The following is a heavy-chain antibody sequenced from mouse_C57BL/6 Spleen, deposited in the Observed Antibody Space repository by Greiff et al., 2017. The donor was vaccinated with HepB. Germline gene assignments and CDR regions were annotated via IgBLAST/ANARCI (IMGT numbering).Heavy chain of an antibody. CDR3: ARGSGYQDYFDY. V-gene: IGHV1-82*01. D-gene: IGHD3-2*02. CDR2: VYPGDGDT. Sequence: VQLQQSGPELVKPGASVKISCKASGYAFSSSWMNWVKQRPGKGLEWIGRVYPGDGDTNYNGKFKGKATLTADKSSSTAYMQLSSLTSEDSAVYFCARGSGYQDYFDYWGQGTTLTVSS. CDR1: GYAFSSSW. J-gene: IGHJ2*01.